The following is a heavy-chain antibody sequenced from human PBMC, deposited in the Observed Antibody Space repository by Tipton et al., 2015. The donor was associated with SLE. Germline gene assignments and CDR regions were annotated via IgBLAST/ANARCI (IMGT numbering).Heavy chain of an antibody. CDR1: GASINSHY. J-gene: IGHJ3*02. CDR3: ARHLDVTYGSHAFDI. D-gene: IGHD4-17*01. CDR2: IHYTGRT. V-gene: IGHV4-59*11. Sequence: TLSLTCTVSGASINSHYWSWIRQPPGKGLEWIGYIHYTGRTNYSPSLKTRVTMSVDTSKNQFSLNLSSVTAADTAVYYCARHLDVTYGSHAFDIWGQGTMVTVSS.